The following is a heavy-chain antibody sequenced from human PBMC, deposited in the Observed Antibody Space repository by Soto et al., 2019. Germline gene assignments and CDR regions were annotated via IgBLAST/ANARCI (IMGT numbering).Heavy chain of an antibody. Sequence: PXQTGSVTCAISGDGVSSDITSCNWIRHSPSRGLEWLGRTYYRSKWFHDYAASVKSRITINPDTSKNQFSLELNSMTPEDTAVYYCARGNALDVWGQGTVVTV. CDR3: ARGNALDV. CDR2: TYYRSKWFH. CDR1: GDGVSSDITS. V-gene: IGHV6-1*01. J-gene: IGHJ3*01. D-gene: IGHD3-10*01.